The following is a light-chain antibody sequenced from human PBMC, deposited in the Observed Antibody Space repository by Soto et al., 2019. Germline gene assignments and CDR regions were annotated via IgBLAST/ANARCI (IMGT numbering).Light chain of an antibody. CDR1: SSNIGNNA. J-gene: IGLJ1*01. CDR3: ASWDDSLNAYV. CDR2: YDN. V-gene: IGLV1-36*01. Sequence: QSVLTQPPSVSEAARQRVTIPCSGSSSNIGNNAVNWYQQLPGQAPKIVIYYDNLLTSGVSDRFSGSKSGISASLAISDLQSDDEADYYCASWDDSLNAYVFGPGTKVTVL.